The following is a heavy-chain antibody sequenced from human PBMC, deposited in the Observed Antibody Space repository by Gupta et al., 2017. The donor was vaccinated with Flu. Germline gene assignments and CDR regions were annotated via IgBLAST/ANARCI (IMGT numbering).Heavy chain of an antibody. J-gene: IGHJ4*02. D-gene: IGHD2-8*02. Sequence: EVQLVESGGGLVQPGGSLRLSCSASGFTFSSYPMHWVRQAPGKGLEYVSAILGDGTNTYYTDSVKGRFTMSRDNSKNTLYLQMSSLRGDDTAVYFCVREITGGLAFDCWGQGTLVTVSS. CDR1: GFTFSSYP. V-gene: IGHV3-64D*09. CDR2: ILGDGTNT. CDR3: VREITGGLAFDC.